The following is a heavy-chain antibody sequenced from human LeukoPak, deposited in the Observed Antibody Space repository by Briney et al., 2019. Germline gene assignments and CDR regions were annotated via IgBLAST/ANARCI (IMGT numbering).Heavy chain of an antibody. CDR3: ARVRPDWYFDL. CDR1: GYTFTSYY. V-gene: IGHV1-46*01. J-gene: IGHJ2*01. Sequence: ASAKVSCKASGYTFTSYYMHWVLQAPGQGLEWMGIINPSGGSTSYAQKFQGRVTMTRDTSTSTVYMELSSLRSEDTAVYYCARVRPDWYFDLWGRGTLVTVST. CDR2: INPSGGST.